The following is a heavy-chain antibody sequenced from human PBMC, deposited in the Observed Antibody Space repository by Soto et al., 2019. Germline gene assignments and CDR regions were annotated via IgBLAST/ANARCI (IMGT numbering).Heavy chain of an antibody. Sequence: EVQLVESGGGLVQPGGYLRLSCAASGFTFSSYSMNWVRQAPGKGLEWVSYISSSSSTIYYADSVKGRFTISRDNAKNSLYLQMNSLRDEDTAVYYCARESSSSAYNWFDPWGQGTLVTVSS. V-gene: IGHV3-48*02. J-gene: IGHJ5*02. CDR1: GFTFSSYS. CDR3: ARESSSSAYNWFDP. D-gene: IGHD6-6*01. CDR2: ISSSSSTI.